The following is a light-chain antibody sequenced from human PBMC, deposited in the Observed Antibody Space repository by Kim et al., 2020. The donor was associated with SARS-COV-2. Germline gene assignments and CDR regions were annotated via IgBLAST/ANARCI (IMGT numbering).Light chain of an antibody. CDR2: GAS. CDR3: QHYDNLPRT. CDR1: LSVDSNY. V-gene: IGKV3-20*01. J-gene: IGKJ1*01. Sequence: EIVLTQSPGTLSLSPGEKATLSCRASLSVDSNYLAWYQQKLGQAPRLLIYGASHRAAGIPDRFSGSGSGTDFTLTISRLEPEDFAVYYCQHYDNLPRTFGQGTKVEI.